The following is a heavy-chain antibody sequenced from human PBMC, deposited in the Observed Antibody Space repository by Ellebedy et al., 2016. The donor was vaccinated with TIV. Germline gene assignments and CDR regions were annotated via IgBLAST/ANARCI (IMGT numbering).Heavy chain of an antibody. Sequence: MPSETLSLTCTVSGGSISSYYWSWIRQPPGKGLEWIGYIYYSGSTNYNPSLKSRVTISVDTSKNQFSLKLSSVTAADTAVYYCARSGDRDGYNYYYYYGMDVWGQGTTVTVSS. V-gene: IGHV4-59*08. D-gene: IGHD5-24*01. CDR3: ARSGDRDGYNYYYYYGMDV. CDR2: IYYSGST. J-gene: IGHJ6*02. CDR1: GGSISSYY.